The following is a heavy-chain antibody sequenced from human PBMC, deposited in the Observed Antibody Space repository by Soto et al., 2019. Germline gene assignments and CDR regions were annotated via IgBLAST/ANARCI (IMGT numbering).Heavy chain of an antibody. CDR1: GGTFSSYA. V-gene: IGHV1-69*01. CDR3: ARDPLNYSRSLYSPNWFDP. Sequence: VQLVQSGAEVKKPGSSVKVSCKASGGTFSSYAISWVRQAPGQGLEWMGGIIPIFGTANYAQKFQGRVTIAAAEYTSTAYMELSSLRSEDTAVYYCARDPLNYSRSLYSPNWFDPWGQGTLVTVSS. D-gene: IGHD6-13*01. J-gene: IGHJ5*02. CDR2: IIPIFGTA.